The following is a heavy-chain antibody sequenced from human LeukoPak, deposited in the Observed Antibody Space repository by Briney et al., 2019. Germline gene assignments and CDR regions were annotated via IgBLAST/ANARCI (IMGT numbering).Heavy chain of an antibody. V-gene: IGHV4-61*02. CDR1: GGSISSGSYY. CDR3: AREAVVFTAFYYYYYMDV. Sequence: SQTLSLTCTVSGGSISSGSYYWSWIRQPAGKGLEWIGRIYTSGSTNYNPSLKSRVTISVDTSKNQFSLKLSSVTAADTAVYYCAREAVVFTAFYYYYYMDVWGKGTTVTVS. J-gene: IGHJ6*03. D-gene: IGHD6-19*01. CDR2: IYTSGST.